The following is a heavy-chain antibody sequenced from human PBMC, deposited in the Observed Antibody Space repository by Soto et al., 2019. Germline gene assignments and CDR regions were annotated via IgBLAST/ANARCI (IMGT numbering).Heavy chain of an antibody. CDR1: GFTVSSNY. CDR3: ARAFYMVQTTEGDY. J-gene: IGHJ4*02. Sequence: PGGSLRLSCEVSGFTVSSNYVSWVRQVPGKGLEWVSVIYIAGNTYYADSVKGRFTLSRDTSKNTLYLQMNSLRAEDTAVYYCARAFYMVQTTEGDYWGQGTLVTV. V-gene: IGHV3-66*01. D-gene: IGHD3-10*01. CDR2: IYIAGNT.